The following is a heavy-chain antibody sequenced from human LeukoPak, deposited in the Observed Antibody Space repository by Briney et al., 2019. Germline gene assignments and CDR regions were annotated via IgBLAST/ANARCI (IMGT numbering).Heavy chain of an antibody. CDR2: IYYSGST. Sequence: KPSQTLSLTCTVSGGSISSGSYYWSWIRQPAGKGLEWIGSIYYSGSTYYNPSLKSRVTISVDTSKNHFSLKLSSVTAADTAVYYCARNRDGYNSFDYWGQGTLVTVSS. CDR3: ARNRDGYNSFDY. J-gene: IGHJ4*02. D-gene: IGHD5-24*01. CDR1: GGSISSGSYY. V-gene: IGHV4-39*07.